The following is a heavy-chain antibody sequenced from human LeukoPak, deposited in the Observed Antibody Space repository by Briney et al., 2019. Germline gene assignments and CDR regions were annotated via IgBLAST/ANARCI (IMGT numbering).Heavy chain of an antibody. CDR2: INHSGST. D-gene: IGHD3-22*01. CDR3: ARRMYYYDSSGEFDI. J-gene: IGHJ3*02. Sequence: PSETLSLTCAVYGGSFSGYYWSWIRQPPGKGLEWIGEINHSGSTNYNPSLKSRVTILVDTSKNQFSLKLSSVTAADTAVYYCARRMYYYDSSGEFDIWGQGTMVTVSS. CDR1: GGSFSGYY. V-gene: IGHV4-34*01.